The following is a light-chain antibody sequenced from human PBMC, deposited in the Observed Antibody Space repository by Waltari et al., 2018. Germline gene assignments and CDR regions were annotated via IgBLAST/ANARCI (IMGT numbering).Light chain of an antibody. V-gene: IGLV2-14*03. CDR3: SSYTSSSTQV. CDR2: DVN. Sequence: QSALTQPASVSGSPGQSITISCTGTSSDVGGYNYVSWYQQYLGKAPQLMIYDVNNRPSGVSNRFSGSKSGNTASLTISGLQAEDEADYYCSSYTSSSTQVFGGGTKLTVL. J-gene: IGLJ3*02. CDR1: SSDVGGYNY.